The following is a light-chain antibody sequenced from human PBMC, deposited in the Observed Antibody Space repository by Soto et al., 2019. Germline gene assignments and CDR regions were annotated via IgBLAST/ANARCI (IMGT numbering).Light chain of an antibody. J-gene: IGLJ3*02. V-gene: IGLV4-69*01. Sequence: QPVLTQSPSASASLGASVKLTCTLSSAHSSYAIAWHQQQPEKGPRYLMKLNSDDSHSKGDGIPDRFSGSSSGAERYLTISSLQSEDEADYYCQTWGTGIQVFGGGTKLTVL. CDR3: QTWGTGIQV. CDR1: SAHSSYA. CDR2: LNSDDSH.